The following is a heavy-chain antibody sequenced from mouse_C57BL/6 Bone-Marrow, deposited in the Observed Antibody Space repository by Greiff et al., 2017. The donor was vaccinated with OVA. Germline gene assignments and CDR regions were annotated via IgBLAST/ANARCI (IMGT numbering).Heavy chain of an antibody. J-gene: IGHJ1*03. D-gene: IGHD1-1*01. CDR2: IYPGSGST. Sequence: VQLQQSGAELVKPGASVKMSCKASGYTFTSYWITWVKQRPGQGLEWIGDIYPGSGSTNYNEKFKSKATLTVDTSSSTAYMQLSSLTSEDSAVYYCAREGYYYGIFFVWGTGTTVTVSS. V-gene: IGHV1-55*01. CDR1: GYTFTSYW. CDR3: AREGYYYGIFFV.